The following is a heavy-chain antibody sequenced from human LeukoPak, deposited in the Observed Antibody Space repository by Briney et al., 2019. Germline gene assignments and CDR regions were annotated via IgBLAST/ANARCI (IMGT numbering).Heavy chain of an antibody. D-gene: IGHD3-22*01. CDR1: GGSFSGYY. V-gene: IGHV4-34*01. Sequence: SETLSLTCAVYGGSFSGYYWSWIRQPPGKGLEWIGEINHSGSTNYNPSLKSRVTISVDTSKNQFSLKLSSVTAADTAVYYCARVTMIVVVNWFDPWGQGALVTVSS. J-gene: IGHJ5*02. CDR2: INHSGST. CDR3: ARVTMIVVVNWFDP.